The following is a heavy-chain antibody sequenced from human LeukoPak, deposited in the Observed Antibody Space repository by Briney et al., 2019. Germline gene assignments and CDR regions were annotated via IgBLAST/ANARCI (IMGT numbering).Heavy chain of an antibody. D-gene: IGHD6-13*01. Sequence: ASVKVSCKASGYTFTSYDINWVRQAPGQGLEWMGRINPNSGGTNYAQKFQGRVTMTRDTSISTAYMELSRLRSDDTAVYYCARKLGSSWSLSAGSYYFDYWGQGTLVTVSS. J-gene: IGHJ4*02. CDR1: GYTFTSYD. CDR2: INPNSGGT. V-gene: IGHV1-2*06. CDR3: ARKLGSSWSLSAGSYYFDY.